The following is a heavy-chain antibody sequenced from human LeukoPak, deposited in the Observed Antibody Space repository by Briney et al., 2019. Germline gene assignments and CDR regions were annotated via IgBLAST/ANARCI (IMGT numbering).Heavy chain of an antibody. D-gene: IGHD2-15*01. V-gene: IGHV1-2*02. J-gene: IGHJ3*02. CDR2: INPNSGGT. CDR3: ARGESAEGAQDAFDI. CDR1: GYTFTGYY. Sequence: ASVKVSCKASGYTFTGYYMHWVRQTPGQGLEWMGWINPNSGGTNYAQKFQGRVTMTRDTSISTAYMELSRLRSDDTAVYYCARGESAEGAQDAFDIWGQGTMVTVSS.